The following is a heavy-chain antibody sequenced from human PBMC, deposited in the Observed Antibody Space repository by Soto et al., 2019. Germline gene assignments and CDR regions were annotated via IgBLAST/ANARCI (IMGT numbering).Heavy chain of an antibody. CDR3: AKDVSGYAY. D-gene: IGHD5-12*01. CDR1: GFTFSNYH. V-gene: IGHV3-30*18. J-gene: IGHJ4*02. CDR2: TSIDGSNK. Sequence: QVQLVESGGGVVQAGRSLRLSCIVSGFTFSNYHMHWVRQAPGKGLEWVAVTSIDGSNKYYEDSVKGRFTISRDNSKNTLYLQMNSLRAEDTAVYYCAKDVSGYAYWGQGTLVTVSS.